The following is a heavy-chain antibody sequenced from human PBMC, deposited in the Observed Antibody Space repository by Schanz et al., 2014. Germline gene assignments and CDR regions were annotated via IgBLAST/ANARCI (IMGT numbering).Heavy chain of an antibody. CDR2: ISHSGGSK. CDR1: GFTFNSYA. Sequence: DVQLLESGGGLVQPGGSLRLSCAASGFTFNSYAMTWVRQAPGKGLEWVSSISHSGGSKYYADSVKGRFTISRDISKNTLQLQVTSLRAEDTAIYYCARDGDRFYHNYYMDVWGKGTTVTVSS. D-gene: IGHD4-17*01. J-gene: IGHJ6*03. V-gene: IGHV3-23*01. CDR3: ARDGDRFYHNYYMDV.